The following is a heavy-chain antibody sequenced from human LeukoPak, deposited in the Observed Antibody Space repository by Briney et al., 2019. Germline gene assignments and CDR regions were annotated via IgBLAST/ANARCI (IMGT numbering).Heavy chain of an antibody. D-gene: IGHD1-26*01. CDR2: IKQDGSEK. V-gene: IGHV3-7*01. Sequence: GGSLRLSCAASGFTFSSYWMSWVRQAPGKGLEWVANIKQDGSEKYYVDSVKGRFTISRDNAKNSLYLQMNSLRAEDTAVYYCARGDSGSSYYYYYYMDVWGKGTTVTVSS. CDR1: GFTFSSYW. J-gene: IGHJ6*03. CDR3: ARGDSGSSYYYYYYMDV.